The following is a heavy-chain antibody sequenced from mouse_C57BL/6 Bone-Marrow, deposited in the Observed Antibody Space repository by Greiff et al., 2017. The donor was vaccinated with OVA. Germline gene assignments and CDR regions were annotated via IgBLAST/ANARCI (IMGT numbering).Heavy chain of an antibody. CDR2: FYPGSGSI. V-gene: IGHV1-62-2*01. CDR1: GYTFTEYT. J-gene: IGHJ1*03. Sequence: VQRVESGAELVKPGASVKLSCKASGYTFTEYTIHWVKQRSGQGLEWIGWFYPGSGSIKYNEKFKDKATLTADKSSSTVYMELSRLTSEDSAVYFCARHEGGLRRSHWYFDVWGTGTTVTVSS. CDR3: ARHEGGLRRSHWYFDV. D-gene: IGHD2-4*01.